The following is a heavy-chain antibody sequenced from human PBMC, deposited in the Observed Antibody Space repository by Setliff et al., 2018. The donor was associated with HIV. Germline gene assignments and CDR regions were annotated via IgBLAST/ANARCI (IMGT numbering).Heavy chain of an antibody. CDR3: ARDPHYFDRSGYYSYFYFDY. CDR1: DGSISSSNW. Sequence: SETLSLTCAVSDGSISSSNWWSWVRQTPGKGLEWIGSISYSGNTYYHPSLQSRVTISLDMSKDQFSLKVKSVTAADTAIYYCARDPHYFDRSGYYSYFYFDYWGQGMLVTVSS. CDR2: ISYSGNT. V-gene: IGHV4-4*02. D-gene: IGHD3-22*01. J-gene: IGHJ4*02.